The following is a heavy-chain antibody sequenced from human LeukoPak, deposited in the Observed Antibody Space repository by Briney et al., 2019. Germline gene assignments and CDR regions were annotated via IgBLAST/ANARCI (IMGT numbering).Heavy chain of an antibody. J-gene: IGHJ6*03. V-gene: IGHV3-48*03. D-gene: IGHD3-10*01. CDR2: ISVSGGTI. CDR1: GFPFSAYE. CDR3: ARSLRVRGVPDYMDV. Sequence: GGSLRLSCAASGFPFSAYEMNWVRQAPGKGLEWVSYISVSGGTIYYADSVKGRFTISRDNSKNTLYLQMNNLRADDTAVYYCARSLRVRGVPDYMDVWGKGTTVTISS.